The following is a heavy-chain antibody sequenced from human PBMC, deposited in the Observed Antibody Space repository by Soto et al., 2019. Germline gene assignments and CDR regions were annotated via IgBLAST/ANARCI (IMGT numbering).Heavy chain of an antibody. V-gene: IGHV3-21*01. CDR1: GFTFSSYS. D-gene: IGHD3-22*01. J-gene: IGHJ4*02. CDR3: GRDYYYDRSGYSPLDY. Sequence: GGSLRLSCAASGFTFSSYSMNWVRQAPGKGLEWVSSISGSGSYISYADSVKGRFTISRDNAKNSLDLRMNSLRAEDTAVYYCGRDYYYDRSGYSPLDYWGQGTLVTVSS. CDR2: ISGSGSYI.